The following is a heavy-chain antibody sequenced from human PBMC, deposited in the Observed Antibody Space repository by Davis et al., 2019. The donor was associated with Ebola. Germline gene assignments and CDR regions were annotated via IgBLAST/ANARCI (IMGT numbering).Heavy chain of an antibody. V-gene: IGHV3-23*01. CDR1: GFTFSSYA. J-gene: IGHJ4*02. CDR3: AKDKGYGVPFDY. D-gene: IGHD4-17*01. CDR2: MSGSGDYT. Sequence: PGGSLRLSCAASGFTFSSYAMTWVRQAPGEGLYWVSTMSGSGDYTYHTDSVKGRFTISRDNSKNTVYLQMNSLRAEDTAVYYCAKDKGYGVPFDYWGQGTLVTVSS.